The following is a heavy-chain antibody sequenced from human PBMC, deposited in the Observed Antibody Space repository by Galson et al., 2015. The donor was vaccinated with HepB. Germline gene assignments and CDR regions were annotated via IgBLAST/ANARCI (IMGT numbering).Heavy chain of an antibody. CDR3: ASGPGGDPAGRSVAGDAGYYYYMDV. CDR2: INPSGGST. V-gene: IGHV1-46*01. J-gene: IGHJ6*03. CDR1: GYTFTSYY. Sequence: SVKVSCKASGYTFTSYYMHWVRQAPGQGLEWMGIINPSGGSTSYAQKFQGRVTMTRDTSTSTVYMELSSLRSEDTAVYYCASGPGGDPAGRSVAGDAGYYYYMDVWGKGTTVTVSS. D-gene: IGHD3-10*01.